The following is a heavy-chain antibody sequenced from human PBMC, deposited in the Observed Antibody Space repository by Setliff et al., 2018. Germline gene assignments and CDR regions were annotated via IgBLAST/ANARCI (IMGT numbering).Heavy chain of an antibody. CDR1: GVSVSDYY. CDR2: IYTSGAT. J-gene: IGHJ1*01. D-gene: IGHD2-21*02. V-gene: IGHV4-4*07. CDR3: AGATGVTYTWYFEH. Sequence: SETLSLTCSVSGVSVSDYYWSWIRQPAGRGLEYIGRIYTSGATNYSPSVRGRVTISVDHLKNQVSLNLRSVTAADTAVYFCAGATGVTYTWYFEHWGQGSLVTVSS.